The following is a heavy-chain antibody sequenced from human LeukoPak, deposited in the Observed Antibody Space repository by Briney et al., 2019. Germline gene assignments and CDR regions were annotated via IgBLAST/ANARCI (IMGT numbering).Heavy chain of an antibody. D-gene: IGHD3-10*01. CDR2: IYYSGST. V-gene: IGHV4-59*12. Sequence: SETLSLTCTVSGGSISSYYWSWIRQPPGKGLEWIGYIYYSGSTNYNPSLKSRVTISVDTSKNQFSLKLSSVTAADTAVYYCASLYGRNYYYYYYMDVWGKGTTVTISS. CDR3: ASLYGRNYYYYYYMDV. CDR1: GGSISSYY. J-gene: IGHJ6*03.